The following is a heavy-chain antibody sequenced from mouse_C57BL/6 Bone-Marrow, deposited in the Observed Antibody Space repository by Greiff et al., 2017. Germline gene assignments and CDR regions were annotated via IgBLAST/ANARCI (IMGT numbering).Heavy chain of an antibody. J-gene: IGHJ4*01. D-gene: IGHD1-2*01. CDR2: IYPRSGNN. CDR3: APLRRGYAMDY. V-gene: IGHV1-81*01. Sequence: QVQLQQSGAELARPGASVKLSRKASGYTFTSYGISWVKQRTGQGLEWIGEIYPRSGNNYYNEKFKGKATLTADKSSSTAYMELRSLTSEDSAVYFCAPLRRGYAMDYWGQGTSVTVSS. CDR1: GYTFTSYG.